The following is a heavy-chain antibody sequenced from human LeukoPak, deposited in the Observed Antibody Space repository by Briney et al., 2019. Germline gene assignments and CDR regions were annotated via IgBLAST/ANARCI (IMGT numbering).Heavy chain of an antibody. J-gene: IGHJ3*02. CDR1: GFTVSYNY. CDR3: VTVGGEAFDT. V-gene: IGHV3-53*01. Sequence: GGSLRLSCAASGFTVSYNYMSWVRQAPGKGLEWVSVIYSGGGSTYYADSVKGRFTISRDNSKNTVYLQMNSLSAEDTAVYYGVTVGGEAFDTWGQGTMVTVSS. CDR2: IYSGGGST. D-gene: IGHD1-26*01.